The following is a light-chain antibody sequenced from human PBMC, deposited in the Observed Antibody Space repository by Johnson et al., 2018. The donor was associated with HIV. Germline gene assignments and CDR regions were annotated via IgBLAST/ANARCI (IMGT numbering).Light chain of an antibody. V-gene: IGLV1-51*01. CDR2: DNN. Sequence: QPVLTQPPSVSAAPGQKVTISCSGSSSNIGNNFVSWYQHLPGTAPRLLIYDNNKRPSGIPDRFSGSKSGTSATLGITGIQTGDAADYYCGTWDSSLSAEVFGTGTKVTVL. CDR1: SSNIGNNF. J-gene: IGLJ1*01. CDR3: GTWDSSLSAEV.